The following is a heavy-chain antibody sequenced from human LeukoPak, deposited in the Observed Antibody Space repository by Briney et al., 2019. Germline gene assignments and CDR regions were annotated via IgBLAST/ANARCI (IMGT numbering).Heavy chain of an antibody. CDR2: INHSGST. J-gene: IGHJ4*02. V-gene: IGHV4-34*01. CDR1: GGSFSGYY. Sequence: SETLSLTCAVYGGSFSGYYWTWIRQPPGKGLEWIGEINHSGSTNYNPSLKSRVTISVDTSKNQFSLKLSSATAADTAVYYCARSQQREDYVPNYFDYWGQGTLVTVSS. D-gene: IGHD4-17*01. CDR3: ARSQQREDYVPNYFDY.